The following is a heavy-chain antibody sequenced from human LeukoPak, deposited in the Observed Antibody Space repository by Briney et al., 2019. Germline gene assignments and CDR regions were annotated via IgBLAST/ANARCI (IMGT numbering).Heavy chain of an antibody. CDR1: GYTFTSNY. J-gene: IGHJ4*02. V-gene: IGHV1-46*01. CDR2: IYPRDGST. CDR3: ERDQEGFDY. Sequence: GASVKVSCKASGYTFTSNYIHWVRQAPGQGLEWMGMIYPRDGSTSYAQKFQGRVTVTRDTSTSTVNMELSGMRSEDTAVYYCERDQEGFDYWGQGPLVTVSS.